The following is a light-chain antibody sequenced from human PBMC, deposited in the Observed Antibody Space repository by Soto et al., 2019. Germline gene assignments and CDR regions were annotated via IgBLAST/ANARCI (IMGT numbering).Light chain of an antibody. CDR3: QQLNGYQLA. J-gene: IGKJ4*01. V-gene: IGKV1-9*01. CDR1: QAMSTY. CDR2: SAS. Sequence: DIQLTQSPSFLSAFVGDTVTITCRASQAMSTYLAWYQQKPGKVPKLLIRSASTLQSGVPPRFSGGASVTEFALTISTLRPDDSGIYYCQQLNGYQLAFGGGTNVEIK.